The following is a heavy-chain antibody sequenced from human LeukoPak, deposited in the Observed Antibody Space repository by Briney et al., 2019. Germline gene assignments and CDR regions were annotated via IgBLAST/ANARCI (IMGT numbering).Heavy chain of an antibody. CDR3: AREYRNRGHD. V-gene: IGHV3-74*01. J-gene: IGHJ4*02. CDR2: INGDGSST. CDR1: GFTFSIDW. Sequence: GRSLRLSCAASGFTFSIDWMHWVRQAPGKGLVWVSRINGDGSSTSHADSVKGRSTISRDNAKNTLFLQMNSLRVEDTAVYYCAREYRNRGHDWGQGTLVTVSS. D-gene: IGHD5-12*01.